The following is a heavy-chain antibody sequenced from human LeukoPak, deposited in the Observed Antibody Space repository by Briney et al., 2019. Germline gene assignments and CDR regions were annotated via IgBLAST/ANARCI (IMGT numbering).Heavy chain of an antibody. V-gene: IGHV3-23*01. Sequence: PGGSLRLSCAASGFTFSSYAMSWVRQAPGKGLEWVSAISGSGGSTYYADSVKGRFTISRDNSKNTLYLQMNSLRAEDTAVYYCAKVKDGGGSGISQYFQHWGQGTLVTVSS. CDR3: AKVKDGGGSGISQYFQH. CDR2: ISGSGGST. J-gene: IGHJ1*01. D-gene: IGHD3-10*01. CDR1: GFTFSSYA.